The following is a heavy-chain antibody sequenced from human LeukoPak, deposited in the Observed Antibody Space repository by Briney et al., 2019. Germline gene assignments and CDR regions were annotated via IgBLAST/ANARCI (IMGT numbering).Heavy chain of an antibody. CDR3: ARGPIIDIVIVPAAGDYYYMDV. Sequence: ASVKVSCKASGYTLRSYGITWVRQAPGQGLEWMGWISAYNGNTKYPQKLQGRVTMTTDTSTSTAYMELRSLRSDDTAVYYCARGPIIDIVIVPAAGDYYYMDVWGKGTTVTVSS. D-gene: IGHD2-2*01. CDR2: ISAYNGNT. J-gene: IGHJ6*03. CDR1: GYTLRSYG. V-gene: IGHV1-18*01.